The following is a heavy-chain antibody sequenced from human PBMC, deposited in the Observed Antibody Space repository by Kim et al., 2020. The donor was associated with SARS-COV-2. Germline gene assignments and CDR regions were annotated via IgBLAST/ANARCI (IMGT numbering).Heavy chain of an antibody. J-gene: IGHJ4*02. D-gene: IGHD6-19*01. Sequence: SETLSLTCTVSGYSISSGYYWGWIRQPPGKGLEWIGSIYHSGSTYYNPSLKSRVTISVDTSKNQFSLKLSSVTAADTAVYYCARGGGVAGKGFDYWGQGTLVTVSS. CDR3: ARGGGVAGKGFDY. CDR2: IYHSGST. CDR1: GYSISSGYY. V-gene: IGHV4-38-2*02.